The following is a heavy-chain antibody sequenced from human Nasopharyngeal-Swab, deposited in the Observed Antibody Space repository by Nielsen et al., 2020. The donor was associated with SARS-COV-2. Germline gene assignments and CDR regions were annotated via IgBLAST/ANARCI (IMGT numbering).Heavy chain of an antibody. CDR3: ARGEDYYDFWSGYDYYYGMDV. J-gene: IGHJ6*02. Sequence: SVKVSCKASGGTFSSYAISWVRQAPGQGLEWMGRIIPILGIANYAQKFQGRVTITADKSTSTAYMELSSLRSEDTAVYYCARGEDYYDFWSGYDYYYGMDVWGQGITVTVSS. D-gene: IGHD3-3*01. CDR2: IIPILGIA. V-gene: IGHV1-69*04. CDR1: GGTFSSYA.